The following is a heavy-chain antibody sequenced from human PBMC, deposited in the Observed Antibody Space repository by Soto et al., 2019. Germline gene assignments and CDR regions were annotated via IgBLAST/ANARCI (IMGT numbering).Heavy chain of an antibody. J-gene: IGHJ4*02. V-gene: IGHV2-5*02. CDR1: GFSFTTSAVG. CDR3: AHSNLHS. Sequence: QITLKASGPTLVKPTQTLTLTCTFPGFSFTTSAVGGGWIRQPPGKHLEWIALIYLVDDKRSSPSLKSTRTITNDSAKNLVVLTITNLAPGDAATYYCAHSNLHSWAPGTLITVSS. CDR2: IYLVDDK.